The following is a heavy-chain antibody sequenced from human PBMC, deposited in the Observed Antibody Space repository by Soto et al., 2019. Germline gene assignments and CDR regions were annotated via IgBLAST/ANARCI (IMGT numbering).Heavy chain of an antibody. J-gene: IGHJ4*02. CDR1: GDSVSNKNF. CDR2: VYYTGTT. CDR3: ARVVRANFFDL. D-gene: IGHD3-10*02. Sequence: SETLSLTCSVSGDSVSNKNFLNWIRQPPGKGLEWIGYVYYTGTTRINPSLKSRVSMSVDTSKNHFSLNLTSVTAADTAVYYCARVVRANFFDLWGQGTLVTVSS. V-gene: IGHV4-61*03.